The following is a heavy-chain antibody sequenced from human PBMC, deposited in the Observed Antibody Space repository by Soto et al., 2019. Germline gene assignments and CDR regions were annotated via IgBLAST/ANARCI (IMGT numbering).Heavy chain of an antibody. CDR1: GGTFRNFG. V-gene: IGHV1-69*13. Sequence: GASVKVSCKASGGTFRNFGFSWVRQAPGQGLEWMGGIIPIFPTPTYAQKFQGRVTITADESTSTAYMELSSLRSEDTSIYYCATSVPRTSGVVVTKIDYFDYWGQGTVVTVSS. CDR3: ATSVPRTSGVVVTKIDYFDY. J-gene: IGHJ4*02. D-gene: IGHD2-21*02. CDR2: IIPIFPTP.